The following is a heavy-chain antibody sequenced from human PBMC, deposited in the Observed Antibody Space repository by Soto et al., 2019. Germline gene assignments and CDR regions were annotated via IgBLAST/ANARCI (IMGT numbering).Heavy chain of an antibody. CDR1: GYTFTNYW. J-gene: IGHJ4*02. CDR3: ARLMTSVTPFDS. Sequence: GESLKLSCKGSGYTFTNYWIAWVRHMPGKGLEWMGIIYPGDSDTRYSPSFQGQVTISADKSINTAYLQWSSLKASDTAIYYCARLMTSVTPFDSWGQGTLVTVSS. CDR2: IYPGDSDT. V-gene: IGHV5-51*01. D-gene: IGHD4-17*01.